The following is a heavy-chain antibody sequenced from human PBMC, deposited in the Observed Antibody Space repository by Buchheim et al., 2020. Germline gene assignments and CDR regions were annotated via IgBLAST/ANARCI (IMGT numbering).Heavy chain of an antibody. CDR1: GGSISRGSYY. V-gene: IGHV4-61*02. Sequence: HVQLQESGPGLVKPSQTLSLTCTVSGGSISRGSYYWSWIRQPAGKGLEWIERSYTSGRTDYNPSLTIRVTIPVYTSETQFSLKLSSVTAADTAVYFCASGSDYGDRRGLDYWGQGTL. CDR2: SYTSGRT. D-gene: IGHD4-17*01. CDR3: ASGSDYGDRRGLDY. J-gene: IGHJ4*02.